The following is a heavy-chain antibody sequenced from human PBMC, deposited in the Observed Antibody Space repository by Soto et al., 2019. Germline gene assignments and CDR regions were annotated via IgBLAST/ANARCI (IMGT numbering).Heavy chain of an antibody. V-gene: IGHV4-59*01. Sequence: SETLSLTCTVSGGSISSYYWSWIRQPPGKGLEWIGYIYYSGSTNYNPSLKSRVTISVDTSKNQFSLKLSSVTAADTAVYYCARDGALGLPLYYYMDVWGKGTTVTVSS. CDR2: IYYSGST. J-gene: IGHJ6*03. D-gene: IGHD2-21*01. CDR1: GGSISSYY. CDR3: ARDGALGLPLYYYMDV.